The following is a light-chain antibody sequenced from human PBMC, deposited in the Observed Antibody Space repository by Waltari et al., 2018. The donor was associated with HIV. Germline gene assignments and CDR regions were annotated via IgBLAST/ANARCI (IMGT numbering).Light chain of an antibody. Sequence: EVVLTQSPGTLSLSPGERATLSCRASQSVSASYLVWYQQKAGQAPRRLIYGASTRATGIPDRFSGSGSGTDFTLTISRLEPEDFAVYYCQQYGGSRNTFGGGTKVEIK. V-gene: IGKV3-20*01. J-gene: IGKJ4*01. CDR2: GAS. CDR3: QQYGGSRNT. CDR1: QSVSASY.